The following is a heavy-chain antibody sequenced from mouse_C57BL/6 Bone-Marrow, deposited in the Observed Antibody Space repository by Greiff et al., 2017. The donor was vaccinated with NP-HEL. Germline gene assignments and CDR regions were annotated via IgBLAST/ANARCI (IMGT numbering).Heavy chain of an antibody. D-gene: IGHD1-1*01. CDR2: IYPGGGYT. CDR3: ARGAYGSRRYFDV. Sequence: QVQLKESGAGLVRPGTSVKMSCKASGYTFTNYWIGWAKQRPGHGLEWIGDIYPGGGYTNYNEKFKGKATLTADKSSSTAYMQFSSLTSEDSAIYYCARGAYGSRRYFDVWGTGTTVTVSS. CDR1: GYTFTNYW. V-gene: IGHV1-63*01. J-gene: IGHJ1*03.